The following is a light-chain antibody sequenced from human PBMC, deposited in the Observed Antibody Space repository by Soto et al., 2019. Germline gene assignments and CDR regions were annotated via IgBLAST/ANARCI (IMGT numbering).Light chain of an antibody. CDR2: DAS. CDR3: QQRRNWPRT. Sequence: EIVLTQSPATLSLSPGERATLSCSASQRVSNSLVWFQQKPGQAPRLLIYDASNRATDIPARVSGSRAGTDFTLNISSRGPEDLAVYYCQQRRNWPRTFGQGTKLEIQ. J-gene: IGKJ2*01. CDR1: QRVSNS. V-gene: IGKV3-11*01.